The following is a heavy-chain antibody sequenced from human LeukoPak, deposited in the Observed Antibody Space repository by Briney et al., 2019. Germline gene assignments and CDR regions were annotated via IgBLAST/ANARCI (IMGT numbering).Heavy chain of an antibody. J-gene: IGHJ4*02. D-gene: IGHD6-13*01. Sequence: PSETLSLTCAVYGGSFSGYYWSWIRQPPGKGLEWIGEINHSGSTNYNPSLKSRVTISVDTSKNQFSLKLSSVTAADTAVYYCARRIPGGSSSWYSDYWGQGTLVTVSS. CDR1: GGSFSGYY. CDR3: ARRIPGGSSSWYSDY. V-gene: IGHV4-34*01. CDR2: INHSGST.